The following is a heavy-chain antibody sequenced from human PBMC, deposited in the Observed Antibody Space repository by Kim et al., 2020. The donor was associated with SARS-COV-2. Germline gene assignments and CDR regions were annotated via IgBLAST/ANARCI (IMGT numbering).Heavy chain of an antibody. V-gene: IGHV4-59*13. CDR3: ARGYGDYFDY. CDR1: GDSFNSYY. Sequence: SETLSLTCTVSGDSFNSYYWTWIRQTPGKALEYIGYIYYTGSTNYSPSLKSRVSISVDTSQREISLILRSVTAADTAIYYCARGYGDYFDYWGQGTLVTVSS. CDR2: IYYTGST. J-gene: IGHJ4*02. D-gene: IGHD4-17*01.